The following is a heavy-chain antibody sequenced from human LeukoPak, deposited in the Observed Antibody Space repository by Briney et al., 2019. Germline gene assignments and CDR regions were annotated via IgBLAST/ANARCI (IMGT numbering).Heavy chain of an antibody. D-gene: IGHD6-25*01. V-gene: IGHV4-38-2*02. CDR2: IYHSGST. CDR3: ARDGGRDWFDP. Sequence: PSETQSLTCAVSGYSISSGYYWGWIRQPPGKGLEWIGSIYHSGSTYYNPSLKSRVTISVDTSKNQFSLKLSSVTAADTAVYYCARDGGRDWFDPWGQGTLVTVSS. J-gene: IGHJ5*02. CDR1: GYSISSGYY.